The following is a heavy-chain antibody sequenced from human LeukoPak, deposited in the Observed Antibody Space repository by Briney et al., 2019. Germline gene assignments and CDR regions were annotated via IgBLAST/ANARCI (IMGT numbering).Heavy chain of an antibody. Sequence: GGSLRLSCAASGVAFSDYSMSWIRQAPGEGLEWGSYISSSGSTMYYADSVRGRSTISRDNPKTSLYLPMNSLRAEDTAVYYCPTVRGYDRQDWFDPWGQGTLVTVSS. V-gene: IGHV3-11*01. J-gene: IGHJ5*02. D-gene: IGHD5-12*01. CDR1: GVAFSDYS. CDR2: ISSSGSTM. CDR3: PTVRGYDRQDWFDP.